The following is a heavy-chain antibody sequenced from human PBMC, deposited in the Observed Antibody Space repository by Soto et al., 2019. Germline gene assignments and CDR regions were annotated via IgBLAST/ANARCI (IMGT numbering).Heavy chain of an antibody. V-gene: IGHV1-69*13. J-gene: IGHJ6*02. CDR2: IIPIFGTA. CDR1: GGTFSSYA. CDR3: ASPSSSRYYYYGMDV. D-gene: IGHD6-6*01. Sequence: SVRVSCKASGGTFSSYAISWVRQAPGQGLEWMGGIIPIFGTANYAQKFQGRVTITADESTSTAYMELSSLRSEDTAVYYCASPSSSRYYYYGMDVWGQGTTVTVSS.